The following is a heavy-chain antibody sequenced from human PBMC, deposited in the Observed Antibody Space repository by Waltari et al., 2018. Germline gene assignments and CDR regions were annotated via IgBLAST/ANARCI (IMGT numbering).Heavy chain of an antibody. CDR1: GGSISSGSYY. D-gene: IGHD6-19*01. V-gene: IGHV4-61*09. CDR3: AKDGTRIQQWLDWYFDL. J-gene: IGHJ2*01. Sequence: QVQLQESGPGLVKPSQTLSLTCTVSGGSISSGSYYWSWIRQPAGKGLEWIGYIYTSGSTNYNPSLKSRVTISVDTSKNTLYLQMNSLRAEDTAVYYCAKDGTRIQQWLDWYFDLWGRGTLVTVSS. CDR2: IYTSGST.